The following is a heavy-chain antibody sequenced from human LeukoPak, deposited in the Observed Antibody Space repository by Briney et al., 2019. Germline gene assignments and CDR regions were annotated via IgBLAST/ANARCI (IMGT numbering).Heavy chain of an antibody. Sequence: GGSLRLSCAASGFTFSSYGMHWVRQAPGKGLEWVSGLTGSGGITYYADSVKGRFTISRDNSKNTLYLQMNSLRAEDTAVYYCAKDDRLQRFLHWGQGTLVTVSS. V-gene: IGHV3-23*01. CDR3: AKDDRLQRFLH. J-gene: IGHJ4*02. CDR2: LTGSGGIT. D-gene: IGHD3-16*01. CDR1: GFTFSSYG.